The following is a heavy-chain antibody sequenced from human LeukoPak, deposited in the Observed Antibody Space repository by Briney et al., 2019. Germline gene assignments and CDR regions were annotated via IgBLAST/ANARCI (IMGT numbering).Heavy chain of an antibody. Sequence: SETLSLTCTVSGASISSNVHYWGWIRQPPGKGLEWIGSIYHSGTTYYNTSLQSRVTISVDTSMSHFSLKLSSVTAADTAVYYCARHPSRWGPVGYFDLWGRGTLVTVSS. V-gene: IGHV4-39*01. J-gene: IGHJ2*01. CDR1: GASISSNVHY. CDR2: IYHSGTT. CDR3: ARHPSRWGPVGYFDL. D-gene: IGHD7-27*01.